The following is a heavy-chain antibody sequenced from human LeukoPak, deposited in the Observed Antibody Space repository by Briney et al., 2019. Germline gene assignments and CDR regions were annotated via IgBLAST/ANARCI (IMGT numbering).Heavy chain of an antibody. Sequence: PSETLSLTCAVYGGPFSGYYWSWIRQPPGKGLEWIGEINHSGSTNYNPSLKSRVTISVDTSKNQFSLKLSSVTAADTAVYYCARGRYWGQGTLVTVSS. CDR3: ARGRY. J-gene: IGHJ4*02. V-gene: IGHV4-34*01. CDR1: GGPFSGYY. CDR2: INHSGST.